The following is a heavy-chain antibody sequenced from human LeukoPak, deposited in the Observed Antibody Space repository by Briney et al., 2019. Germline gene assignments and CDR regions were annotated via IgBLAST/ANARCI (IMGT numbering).Heavy chain of an antibody. V-gene: IGHV4-34*01. CDR2: INHSGST. CDR3: AREREAYYYYGMDV. J-gene: IGHJ6*02. CDR1: GGSISSYY. Sequence: SETLSLTCTVSGGSISSYYWSWIRQPPGKGLEWIGEINHSGSTNYNPSLKSRVTISVDTSKNQFSLKLSSVTAADTAVYYCAREREAYYYYGMDVWGQGTTVTVSS.